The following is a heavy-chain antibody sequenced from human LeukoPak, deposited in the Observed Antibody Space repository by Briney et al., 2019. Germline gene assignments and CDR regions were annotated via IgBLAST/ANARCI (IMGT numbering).Heavy chain of an antibody. CDR1: GGSFSGYY. D-gene: IGHD3-3*01. Sequence: SETLSLTCAVYGGSFSGYYWSWIRQPPGKGLEWIGYIYYSGSTNYNPSLKSRVTISVDTSKNQFSLKLSSVTAADTAVYYCARAIQDDFWSGYHFDYWGQGTLVTVSS. CDR3: ARAIQDDFWSGYHFDY. CDR2: IYYSGST. J-gene: IGHJ4*02. V-gene: IGHV4-59*01.